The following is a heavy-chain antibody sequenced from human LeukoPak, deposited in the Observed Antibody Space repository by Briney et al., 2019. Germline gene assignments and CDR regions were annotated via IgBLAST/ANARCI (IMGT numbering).Heavy chain of an antibody. V-gene: IGHV1-69*13. CDR3: ARARSSGWYILDY. Sequence: ASVKVSCKASGGTFGSYAISWVRQAPGQGLEWMGGIIPIFGTANYAQKFQGRVTITADESTSTAYMELSSLRSEDTAVYYCARARSSGWYILDYWGQGTLVTVSS. CDR2: IIPIFGTA. J-gene: IGHJ4*02. D-gene: IGHD6-19*01. CDR1: GGTFGSYA.